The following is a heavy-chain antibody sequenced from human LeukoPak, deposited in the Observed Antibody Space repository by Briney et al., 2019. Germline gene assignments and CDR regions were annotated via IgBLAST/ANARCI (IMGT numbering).Heavy chain of an antibody. V-gene: IGHV4-30-4*08. CDR1: GGSLSNNFF. Sequence: PSQTLPLTCTASGGSLSNNFFWSWIRHPPAKGLDWIGYSHHSGETYFHPSHKSRVTIPVDMSKNQFSLKLSPVTAADTAVYYCARIKLDGTSAACHTGYFDYWGEGTLVTVSS. CDR2: SHHSGET. CDR3: ARIKLDGTSAACHTGYFDY. J-gene: IGHJ4*02. D-gene: IGHD6-19*01.